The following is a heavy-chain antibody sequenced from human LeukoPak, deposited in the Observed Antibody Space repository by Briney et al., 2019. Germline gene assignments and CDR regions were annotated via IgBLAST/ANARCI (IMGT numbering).Heavy chain of an antibody. J-gene: IGHJ4*02. D-gene: IGHD7-27*01. V-gene: IGHV4-4*02. CDR3: ASNWGYSQGH. CDR2: ISLGGNT. Sequence: SGTLSLTCTVSSGSIGSSNWWSWVRQTPGKGLEWIGEISLGGNTNHNPSLRSRVTISVDQSKNQLFLKLTSVTAADTAIYYCASNWGYSQGHWDQGILVTVSS. CDR1: SGSIGSSNW.